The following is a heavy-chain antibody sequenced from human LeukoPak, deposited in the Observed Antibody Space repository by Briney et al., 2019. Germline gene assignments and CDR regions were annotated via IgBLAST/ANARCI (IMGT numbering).Heavy chain of an antibody. D-gene: IGHD2-15*01. J-gene: IGHJ5*02. CDR3: ARWWGFDP. CDR2: IYHTGST. Sequence: PSETLSLTCTISGGSVSDYYWSWIRQSPGKGLEWIGYIYHTGSTSYSPSLKSRVTISADTSQNQFSLKLGSVTAADTAVYYCARWWGFDPWGQGTLVTVSS. CDR1: GGSVSDYY. V-gene: IGHV4-59*02.